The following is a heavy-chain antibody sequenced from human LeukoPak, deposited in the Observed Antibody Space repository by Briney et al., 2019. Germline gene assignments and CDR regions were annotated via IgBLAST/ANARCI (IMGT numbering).Heavy chain of an antibody. CDR2: INHSGST. CDR1: AGSFSGYY. D-gene: IGHD3-16*02. V-gene: IGHV4-34*01. CDR3: AGFGGVIVSVGVFGY. J-gene: IGHJ4*02. Sequence: PSETLSLTCAVYAGSFSGYYWSWIRQPPGKGPEWIGEINHSGSTNYNPSLKSRVTISVDTSKNQFSLKLSSVTAADTAVYYCAGFGGVIVSVGVFGYWGQGTLVTVSS.